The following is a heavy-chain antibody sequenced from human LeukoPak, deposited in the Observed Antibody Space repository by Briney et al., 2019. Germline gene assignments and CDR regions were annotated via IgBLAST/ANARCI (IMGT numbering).Heavy chain of an antibody. V-gene: IGHV3-74*03. J-gene: IGHJ4*02. Sequence: AGPLRLSCATPGFTYDSFYMHWVRQGPSYAQLSVSRVNSDWMSIEYADFVKGRFTISRDNAKNTLHLQMDSLTADDTAVYYCARGGYSGYDPLGLWGQGTLVIV. CDR3: ARGGYSGYDPLGL. CDR2: VNSDWMSI. D-gene: IGHD5-12*01. CDR1: GFTYDSFY.